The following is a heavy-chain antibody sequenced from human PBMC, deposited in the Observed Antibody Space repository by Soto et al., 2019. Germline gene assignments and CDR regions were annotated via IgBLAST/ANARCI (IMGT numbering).Heavy chain of an antibody. CDR2: ISSSSSYI. CDR1: GFTFSSYS. V-gene: IGHV3-21*01. D-gene: IGHD2-21*01. J-gene: IGHJ6*02. CDR3: ARDQASGHINYYYYSMDV. Sequence: GGSLRLSFAASGFTFSSYSMNWVRQAPGKGLEWVSSISSSSSYIYYADSVKGRFTISRDNAKNSLYLQMNSLRAEDTAVYYCARDQASGHINYYYYSMDVWGQGTTVTVSS.